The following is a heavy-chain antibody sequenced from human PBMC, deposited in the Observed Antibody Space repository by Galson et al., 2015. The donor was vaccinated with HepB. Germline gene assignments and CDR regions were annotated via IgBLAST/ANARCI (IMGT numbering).Heavy chain of an antibody. V-gene: IGHV3-30*18. CDR2: ISYDGSNK. J-gene: IGHJ4*02. CDR1: GFTFSSYG. D-gene: IGHD3-3*01. CDR3: AKDPIRSKQYYDFWSGYVDY. Sequence: SLRLSCAASGFTFSSYGMHWVRQAPGKGLEWVAVISYDGSNKYYADSVKGRFTISRDNSKNTLYLQMNSLRAEDTAVFYCAKDPIRSKQYYDFWSGYVDYWGQGTLVTVSS.